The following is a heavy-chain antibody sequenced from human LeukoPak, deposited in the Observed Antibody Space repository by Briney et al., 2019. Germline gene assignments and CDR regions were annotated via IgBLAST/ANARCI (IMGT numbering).Heavy chain of an antibody. Sequence: SETLSLTCTVSGGSISSSSYYWGWIRQPPGKGLEWIGSIYYSGSTYYNPSLKSRVTISVDTSKNQFSLKLSSVTAADTAVYYCARDRALSGYDLGSVDYWGQGTLVTVSS. V-gene: IGHV4-39*07. CDR2: IYYSGST. D-gene: IGHD5-12*01. CDR1: GGSISSSSYY. CDR3: ARDRALSGYDLGSVDY. J-gene: IGHJ4*02.